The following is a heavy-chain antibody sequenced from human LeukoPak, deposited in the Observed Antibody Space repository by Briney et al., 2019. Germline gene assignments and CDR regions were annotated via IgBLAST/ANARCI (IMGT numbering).Heavy chain of an antibody. Sequence: GGSLRLSCAASGFTFSSYWMYWVRQAPGKGLVWVSSINTDGSSTSYADSVKGRFSISRDNAKNTLDLQMNSLRADDTAVYYCAGQTGATTTGGYYFDHWGQGTLVTVSS. D-gene: IGHD1-26*01. CDR3: AGQTGATTTGGYYFDH. J-gene: IGHJ4*02. CDR2: INTDGSST. CDR1: GFTFSSYW. V-gene: IGHV3-74*01.